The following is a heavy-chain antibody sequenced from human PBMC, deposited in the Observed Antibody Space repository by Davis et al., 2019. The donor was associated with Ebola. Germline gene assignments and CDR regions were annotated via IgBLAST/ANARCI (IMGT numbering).Heavy chain of an antibody. Sequence: ASVKVSCKASGYTFTSYYMHWVRQAPGQGLEWMGWINPNSGGTNYAQKFQGWVTMTRDTSISTAYMELSRLRSDDTAVYYCARGRVGYCTNGVCYGDWFDPWGQGTLVTVSS. CDR1: GYTFTSYY. J-gene: IGHJ5*02. CDR3: ARGRVGYCTNGVCYGDWFDP. V-gene: IGHV1-2*04. D-gene: IGHD2-8*01. CDR2: INPNSGGT.